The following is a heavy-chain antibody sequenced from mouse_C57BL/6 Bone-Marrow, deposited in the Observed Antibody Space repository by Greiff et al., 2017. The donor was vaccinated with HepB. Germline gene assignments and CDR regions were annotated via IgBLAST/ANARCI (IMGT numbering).Heavy chain of an antibody. D-gene: IGHD2-3*01. J-gene: IGHJ4*01. V-gene: IGHV14-4*01. CDR2: IDPENGDT. CDR3: TTSDGYYGKAMDY. Sequence: EVQLQQSGAELVRPGASVKLSCTASGFNIKDDYMHWVKQRPEQGVEWIGWIDPENGDTEYASKFQGKATITADTSANTAYLQLSSLTSEDTAVYYCTTSDGYYGKAMDYWGQGTSVTVSS. CDR1: GFNIKDDY.